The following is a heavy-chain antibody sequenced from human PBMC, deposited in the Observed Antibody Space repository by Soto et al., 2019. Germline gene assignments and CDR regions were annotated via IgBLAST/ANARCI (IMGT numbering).Heavy chain of an antibody. CDR1: GFTFSDYY. CDR2: VSSDGGFT. Sequence: QVQLVESGGGLVEPGGSLRLSCEASGFTFSDYYMRWIRQVPGRGLECLSYVSSDGGFTHYADSVQGRFTISRDNTKKLLFREKKGLRTEDTGLKFWARDPMGPGSPLDYWGPGTLVTVSS. J-gene: IGHJ4*02. D-gene: IGHD3-16*01. CDR3: ARDPMGPGSPLDY. V-gene: IGHV3-11*06.